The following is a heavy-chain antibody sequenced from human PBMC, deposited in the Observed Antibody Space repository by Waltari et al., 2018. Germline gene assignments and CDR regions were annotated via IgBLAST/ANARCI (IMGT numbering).Heavy chain of an antibody. J-gene: IGHJ4*02. CDR1: GGSFSGYY. CDR3: ARGGIRYFDWLLYFDY. Sequence: QVQLQQWGAGLLKPSETLSLTCAVYGGSFSGYYWSWIRQPPGKGLEWIGEINHSGSTNYNPTLKSRVTISVDTSKNHFSLKLSSVTAADTAVYYCARGGIRYFDWLLYFDYWGQGTLVTVSS. D-gene: IGHD3-9*01. CDR2: INHSGST. V-gene: IGHV4-34*01.